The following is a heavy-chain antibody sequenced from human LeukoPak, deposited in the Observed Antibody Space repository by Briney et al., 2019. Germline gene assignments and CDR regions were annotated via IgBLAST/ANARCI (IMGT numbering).Heavy chain of an antibody. D-gene: IGHD3-10*01. J-gene: IGHJ4*02. V-gene: IGHV4-39*07. Sequence: SETLSLTCTVSGGSISSSSYYWGWIRQPPGKGLEWIGSIYYSGSTYYNPSLKSRVTISVDTSKNQFSLKLSSVTAADTAVYYCASRSRLLWFGELRPYDYWGQGTLVTVSS. CDR3: ASRSRLLWFGELRPYDY. CDR1: GGSISSSSYY. CDR2: IYYSGST.